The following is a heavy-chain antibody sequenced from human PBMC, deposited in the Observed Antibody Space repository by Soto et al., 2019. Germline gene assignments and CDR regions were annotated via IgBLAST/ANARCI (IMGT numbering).Heavy chain of an antibody. CDR3: ARGPPGTAVAGGTWLYYYGMDV. Sequence: GASVKVSCKASGYTFTGYYMHWVRQAKGQGLEWMGWINPNSGGTNYAQKFQGWVTMTRDTSISTAYMELSRLRSDDTAVYYCARGPPGTAVAGGTWLYYYGMDVWGQGTTVTVSS. V-gene: IGHV1-2*04. CDR2: INPNSGGT. CDR1: GYTFTGYY. D-gene: IGHD6-19*01. J-gene: IGHJ6*02.